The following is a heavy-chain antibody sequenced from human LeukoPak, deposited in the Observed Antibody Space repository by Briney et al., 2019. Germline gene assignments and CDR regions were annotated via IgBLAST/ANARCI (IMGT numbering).Heavy chain of an antibody. V-gene: IGHV3-21*01. CDR1: GFALKSYS. Sequence: GGSLRLSCAGSGFALKSYSLSWVRQAPGKGLEWVSSISSTSAYIYYADSVKGRFTISRDNVVNVVYLQMNSLGAEDTAVYYCARDRRWYCSSTSCYTGAFDIWGQETMVTVSS. D-gene: IGHD2-2*02. CDR2: ISSTSAYI. CDR3: ARDRRWYCSSTSCYTGAFDI. J-gene: IGHJ3*02.